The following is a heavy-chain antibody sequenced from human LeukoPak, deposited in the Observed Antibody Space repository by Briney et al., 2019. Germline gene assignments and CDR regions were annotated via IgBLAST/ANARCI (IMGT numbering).Heavy chain of an antibody. V-gene: IGHV4-34*01. J-gene: IGHJ6*04. D-gene: IGHD3-10*01. CDR2: INHKGAT. CDR1: GGSFSGYY. CDR3: ARGPHFYGSGSYEYSYYYYYGMDV. Sequence: PSETLSLTCAVYGGSFSGYYWTWVRQPPGKGVEWIGEINHKGATNYNPSLKSRVTISLDTSKNQFSLKLSSVTAADTAVYYCARGPHFYGSGSYEYSYYYYYGMDVWGKGAAVTVSS.